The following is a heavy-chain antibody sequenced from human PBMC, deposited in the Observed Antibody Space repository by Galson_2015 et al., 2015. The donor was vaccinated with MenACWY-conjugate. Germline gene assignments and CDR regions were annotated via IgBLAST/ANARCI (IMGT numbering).Heavy chain of an antibody. D-gene: IGHD3-16*01. CDR2: IHYSGGT. CDR3: SRRRPRDIGAGFDI. CDR1: GGSISTNDFY. V-gene: IGHV4-39*01. Sequence: SETLSLTCTVSGGSISTNDFYCAWIRQSPGKGLEWIGNIHYSGGTYFRPSFKTRVITSVDTSKNQFSLKLKSVTAADTAVYHCSRRRPRDIGAGFDIWGQGTMVTVSS. J-gene: IGHJ3*02.